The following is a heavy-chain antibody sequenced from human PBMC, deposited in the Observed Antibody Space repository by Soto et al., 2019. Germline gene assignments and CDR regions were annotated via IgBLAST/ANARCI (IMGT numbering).Heavy chain of an antibody. D-gene: IGHD6-13*01. J-gene: IGHJ4*02. CDR1: GYTFTGYY. V-gene: IGHV1-2*02. CDR2: INPNSGGT. CDR3: ARERFRIAAATVTAGGY. Sequence: ASVKVSCKASGYTFTGYYMHWVRQAPGQGLEWMGWINPNSGGTNYAQKFQGRVTMTRDTSISTAYMELSRLRSDDTAVYYCARERFRIAAATVTAGGYWGQGTLVTVSS.